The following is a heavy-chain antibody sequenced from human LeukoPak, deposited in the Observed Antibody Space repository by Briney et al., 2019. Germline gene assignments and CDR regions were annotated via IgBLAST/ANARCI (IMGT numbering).Heavy chain of an antibody. Sequence: SETLSLTCTVSGGSISSRNYYWGWIRQPPGKGLVWIGSIYYSGSTYYNPSLKSRVTISVDTSKNQFSLKLRSVTAADTAVYYCARPTARLGWFDPWGQGTLVTVSS. V-gene: IGHV4-39*07. CDR3: ARPTARLGWFDP. J-gene: IGHJ5*02. D-gene: IGHD6-6*01. CDR2: IYYSGST. CDR1: GGSISSRNYY.